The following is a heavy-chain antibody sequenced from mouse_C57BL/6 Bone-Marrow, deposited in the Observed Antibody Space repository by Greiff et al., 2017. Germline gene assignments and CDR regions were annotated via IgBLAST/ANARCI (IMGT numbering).Heavy chain of an antibody. CDR2: ISNGGGST. J-gene: IGHJ3*01. CDR1: GFTLSDYY. Sequence: EVQRVESGGGLVQPGGSLKLSCAASGFTLSDYYMYWVRQTPEKRLEWVAYISNGGGSTYSPDTVKGRFTISRDNAKNTLYLQMSRLKSEDTAMYYCASYYGNYPFAYWGQGTLVTVSA. CDR3: ASYYGNYPFAY. D-gene: IGHD2-1*01. V-gene: IGHV5-12*01.